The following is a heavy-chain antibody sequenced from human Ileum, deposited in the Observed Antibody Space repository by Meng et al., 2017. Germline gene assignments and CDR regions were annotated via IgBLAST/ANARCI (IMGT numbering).Heavy chain of an antibody. D-gene: IGHD5-18*01. V-gene: IGHV4-61*01. J-gene: IGHJ4*02. CDR2: IYYTGRT. CDR3: ARAETALDY. CDR1: GGSVSSGSYY. Sequence: QLQESGPGLVVPSETLSLTCAVSGGSVSSGSYYWNWIRQPPGKGPEWIAYIYYTGRTNYNPSLKSRVIISADTSKNQFSLKLSSVTAADTAVYYCARAETALDYWGQGTLVTVSS.